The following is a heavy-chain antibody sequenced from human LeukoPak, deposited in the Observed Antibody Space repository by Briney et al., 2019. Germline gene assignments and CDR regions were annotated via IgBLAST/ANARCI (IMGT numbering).Heavy chain of an antibody. CDR3: ARAAPSLGYSSGWFPKRESYYYMDV. Sequence: SQTLSLTCAISGDSVSSNSAAWNWIRQSPSRGLEWLGRTYYRSKWYNDYAVSVKSRITINPDTSKNQFSLQLNSVTPEDTAVYYCARAAPSLGYSSGWFPKRESYYYMDVWGKGTTVTVSS. CDR1: GDSVSSNSAA. D-gene: IGHD6-19*01. J-gene: IGHJ6*03. V-gene: IGHV6-1*01. CDR2: TYYRSKWYN.